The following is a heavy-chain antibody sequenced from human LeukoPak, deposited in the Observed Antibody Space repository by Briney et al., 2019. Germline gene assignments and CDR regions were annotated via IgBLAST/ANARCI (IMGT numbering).Heavy chain of an antibody. CDR1: GGSFSGYY. CDR3: ARLTYYDFWSGYSLFDY. Sequence: PSETLSLTCAVYGGSFSGYYWSWIRQPPGKGLEWIGEINHSGSTNYNPSLKSRVTISVDTSKNQFSLKLSSVTAADTAVYYCARLTYYDFWSGYSLFDYWGQGTLVTVSS. CDR2: INHSGST. D-gene: IGHD3-3*01. V-gene: IGHV4-34*01. J-gene: IGHJ4*02.